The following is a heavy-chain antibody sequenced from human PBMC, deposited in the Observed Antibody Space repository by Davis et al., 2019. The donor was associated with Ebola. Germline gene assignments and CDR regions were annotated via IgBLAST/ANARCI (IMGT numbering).Heavy chain of an antibody. CDR2: IIPISGTA. D-gene: IGHD6-13*01. CDR1: GGTFSSYA. Sequence: AASVQVSCKASGGTFSSYAISRVRQAPGQGLEWMGGIIPISGTANYAQKFQGRVTITADKSTSTAYMELSSLKAEDTAVYYCANARGAAADYDYYGMDVWGEGTTVTVAS. CDR3: ANARGAAADYDYYGMDV. J-gene: IGHJ6*04. V-gene: IGHV1-69*06.